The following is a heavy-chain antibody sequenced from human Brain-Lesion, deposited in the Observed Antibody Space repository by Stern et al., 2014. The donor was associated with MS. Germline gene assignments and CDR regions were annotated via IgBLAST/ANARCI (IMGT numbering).Heavy chain of an antibody. V-gene: IGHV1-24*01. CDR3: ATLSPGAGGNYYRHFDY. CDR2: FDPDDGET. CDR1: GYTLTELS. J-gene: IGHJ4*02. Sequence: QVQLVQSGAEVKKPGASVKVSCKASGYTLTELSMHWVRQAPRKGLEWMGGFDPDDGETLYAQKFQGRVTMTEDPSTDTAYMELSSLRSEDTAVYYCATLSPGAGGNYYRHFDYWGQGTLVTVSS. D-gene: IGHD1-26*01.